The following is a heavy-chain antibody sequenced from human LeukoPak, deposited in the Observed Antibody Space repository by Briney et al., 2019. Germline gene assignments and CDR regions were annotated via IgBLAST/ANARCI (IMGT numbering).Heavy chain of an antibody. J-gene: IGHJ6*02. D-gene: IGHD6-6*01. V-gene: IGHV1-2*02. CDR3: AREPSQPKGIAAHQTNYGMDV. CDR2: INPNSGGT. CDR1: GYTFTGYY. Sequence: ASVKVSCKASGYTFTGYYMHWVRQAPGQGLEWMGWINPNSGGTNYAQKFQGRVTMTRDTSTSTVYMELSSLRSEDTAVYYCAREPSQPKGIAAHQTNYGMDVWGQGTTVTVSS.